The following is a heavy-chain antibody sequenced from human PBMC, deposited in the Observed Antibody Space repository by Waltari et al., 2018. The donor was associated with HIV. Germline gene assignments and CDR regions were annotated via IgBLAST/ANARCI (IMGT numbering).Heavy chain of an antibody. V-gene: IGHV3-53*01. CDR3: ARDLCSSSWYNYYYGMDV. J-gene: IGHJ6*02. D-gene: IGHD6-13*01. Sequence: EVQRVQSGGGLIQPGGSLSLSCAASGLPVSSNYISWVRQAPGKGLEWVSVIYSGGNTYYANSVKGRFTISRDNSKNTLYLQLNSLRAEDSAVYYCARDLCSSSWYNYYYGMDVWGQGTTVTVSS. CDR1: GLPVSSNY. CDR2: IYSGGNT.